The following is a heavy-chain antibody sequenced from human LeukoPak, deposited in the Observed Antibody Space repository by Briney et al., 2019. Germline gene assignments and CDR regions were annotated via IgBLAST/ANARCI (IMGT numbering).Heavy chain of an antibody. CDR3: ARQRTSHSSFDP. CDR1: GGSISSYY. D-gene: IGHD2-2*01. J-gene: IGHJ5*02. V-gene: IGHV4-59*08. CDR2: IYYSGST. Sequence: SETLSLTCTVSGGSISSYYWSWIRQPPGKGLEWIGYIYYSGSTNYNPSLKSRVTISVDTSKNQFSLKLSSVTAADTAVYYCARQRTSHSSFDPWGQGTLVTVSS.